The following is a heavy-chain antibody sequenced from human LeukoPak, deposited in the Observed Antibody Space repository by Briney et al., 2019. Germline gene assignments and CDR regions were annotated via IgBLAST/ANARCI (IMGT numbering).Heavy chain of an antibody. J-gene: IGHJ1*01. Sequence: GGSLTLSCAASGFTFSTYPILWLPQAPGKGREGVAVIWFDGSEQYYADSVKGRFIISRDKYKGTSNLQLNSLRAEDTAVYYCAREGDSRWGELSPWGQGTLVTVSS. CDR2: IWFDGSEQ. CDR1: GFTFSTYP. CDR3: AREGDSRWGELSP. D-gene: IGHD3-16*02. V-gene: IGHV3-33*01.